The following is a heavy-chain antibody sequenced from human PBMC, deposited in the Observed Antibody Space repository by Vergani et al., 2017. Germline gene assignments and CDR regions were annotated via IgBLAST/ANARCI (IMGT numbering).Heavy chain of an antibody. CDR3: ARQGPLTTSDY. J-gene: IGHJ4*02. D-gene: IGHD4-17*01. CDR2: ISSSSSYI. CDR1: GFTFSSYS. V-gene: IGHV3-21*01. Sequence: EVQLVESGGGLVKPGGSLRLSCAASGFTFSSYSMNWVRQAPGKGLEWVSSISSSSSYIYYADSVKGRFTISRDNAKNSLYLQMNSLRAGDTAVYYCARQGPLTTSDYWGQGTLVTVSS.